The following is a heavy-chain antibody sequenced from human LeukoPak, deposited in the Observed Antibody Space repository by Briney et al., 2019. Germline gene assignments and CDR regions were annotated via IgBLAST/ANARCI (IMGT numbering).Heavy chain of an antibody. D-gene: IGHD3-10*01. V-gene: IGHV5-51*01. CDR2: IYPGDSDT. CDR1: GYSFTCYW. J-gene: IGHJ4*02. Sequence: GESLKISCKGSGYSFTCYWIGWVRQMPAKGLEWMGIIYPGDSDTRYSPSFQGQVTISADKSISTAYLQWSSLKASDTAMYYCARLAGPIYYGSGGFCDWGQGTLVTVSS. CDR3: ARLAGPIYYGSGGFCD.